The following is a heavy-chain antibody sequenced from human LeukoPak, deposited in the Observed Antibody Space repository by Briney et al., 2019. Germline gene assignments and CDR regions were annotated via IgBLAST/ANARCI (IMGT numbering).Heavy chain of an antibody. CDR3: AAYCTSATCLIDH. J-gene: IGHJ5*02. CDR1: GFTFSSYA. Sequence: GGSLRLSCAASGFTFSSYAMTWVRRTPGKGLEWVSGISGSGGNTYYADPVKGRFTISRVNSKNTLYLQMNSLRAEDTAIYYCAAYCTSATCLIDHWGQGTLVTVSS. D-gene: IGHD2-2*01. V-gene: IGHV3-23*01. CDR2: ISGSGGNT.